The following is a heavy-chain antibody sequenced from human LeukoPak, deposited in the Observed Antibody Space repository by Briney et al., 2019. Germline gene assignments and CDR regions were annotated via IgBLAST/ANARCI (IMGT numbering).Heavy chain of an antibody. CDR2: MNPSTGDT. CDR1: GYTFNGYD. Sequence: ASVRVSCKASGYTFNGYDINWVRQATGQGLEWMGWMNPSTGDTGYAQKFQGRVTMTRNTSIDTAYMELSGLKSEDTAVYYCTRGSLSGSSRDYWGQGTLVTVSS. D-gene: IGHD1-26*01. V-gene: IGHV1-8*01. CDR3: TRGSLSGSSRDY. J-gene: IGHJ4*02.